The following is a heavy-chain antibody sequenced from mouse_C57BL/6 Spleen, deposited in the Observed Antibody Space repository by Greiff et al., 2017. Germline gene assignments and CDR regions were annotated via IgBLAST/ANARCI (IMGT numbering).Heavy chain of an antibody. J-gene: IGHJ4*01. Sequence: QVQLQQPGAELVRPGTSVKLSCTASGYTFTSYWMHWVKQRPGQGLEWIGVIDPSDSYTNYNQKFQGKATMTVDTSSSTAYMQLSSLTSEDTAVYYGERAPHYGGSSDDYAMDDWGQGTSVTVSS. V-gene: IGHV1-59*01. CDR3: ERAPHYGGSSDDYAMDD. CDR1: GYTFTSYW. CDR2: IDPSDSYT. D-gene: IGHD1-1*01.